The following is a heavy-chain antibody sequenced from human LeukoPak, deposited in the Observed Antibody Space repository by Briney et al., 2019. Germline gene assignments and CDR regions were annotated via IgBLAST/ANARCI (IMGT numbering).Heavy chain of an antibody. CDR1: GFTFSSYI. CDR3: ARDQGVPAATSAC. D-gene: IGHD2-2*01. Sequence: PGGALRLSCAASGFTFSSYIMNSVRQAPGKGLEWVSYNSSSSSIIYYADAVKGRVPSSRDQANNPGYLQMNSLRAEDTAVYYCARDQGVPAATSACWGQGTLVTVYS. V-gene: IGHV3-48*01. CDR2: NSSSSSII. J-gene: IGHJ4*02.